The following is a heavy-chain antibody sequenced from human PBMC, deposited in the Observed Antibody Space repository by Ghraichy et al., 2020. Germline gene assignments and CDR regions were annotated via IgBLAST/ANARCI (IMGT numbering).Heavy chain of an antibody. Sequence: SETLSLTCTVSGGSISSYYWSWIRQPPGKGLEWIGSIYYRGSTNYNSSLKSRVTISVDTSNNQFSLKLSSVTAADTTVYYCARGGAWGYYDIRGVDSGFDDWGQGTLVTVSS. J-gene: IGHJ4*02. CDR1: GGSISSYY. CDR2: IYYRGST. D-gene: IGHD3-22*01. V-gene: IGHV4-59*01. CDR3: ARGGAWGYYDIRGVDSGFDD.